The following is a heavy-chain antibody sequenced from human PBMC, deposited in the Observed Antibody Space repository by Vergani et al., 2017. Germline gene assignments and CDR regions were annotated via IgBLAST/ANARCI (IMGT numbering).Heavy chain of an antibody. V-gene: IGHV1-2*02. Sequence: QVQLVQSGAEVKKPGASVKVSCKASGYTFTGYYMHWVRQAPGQGLEWMGWINPNSGGPNYAQKFQGRGTMTRETSISTAYMELSRLRSDDTAVYYCASSGYSYGYFIDYWGQGTLVTVSS. D-gene: IGHD5-18*01. CDR3: ASSGYSYGYFIDY. J-gene: IGHJ4*02. CDR1: GYTFTGYY. CDR2: INPNSGGP.